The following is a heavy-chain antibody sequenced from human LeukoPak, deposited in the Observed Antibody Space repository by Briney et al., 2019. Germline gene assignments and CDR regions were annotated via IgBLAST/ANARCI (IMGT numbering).Heavy chain of an antibody. D-gene: IGHD3-16*02. Sequence: GGSLRLSCVASGFTFDDYTMHWVRQAPGKGLEWVSGISWNSGSIGYADSVEGRFTISRDNAKNSLYPQMNSLRAEDTALYYCAKDQLRLGELSLFSLNYWGQGTLVTVSS. CDR2: ISWNSGSI. CDR3: AKDQLRLGELSLFSLNY. V-gene: IGHV3-9*01. J-gene: IGHJ4*02. CDR1: GFTFDDYT.